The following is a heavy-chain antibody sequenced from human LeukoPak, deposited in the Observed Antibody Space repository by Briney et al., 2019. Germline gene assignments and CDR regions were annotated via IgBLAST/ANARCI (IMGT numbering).Heavy chain of an antibody. Sequence: SVEVSCKASGGTFSSYAISWVRQAPGQGLEWMGGIIPIFGTANYAQKFQGRVTITADESTSTAYMELSSLRSEDTAVYYCARESGYCSSTSCYGYYYYMDVWGKGTTVTVSS. V-gene: IGHV1-69*13. J-gene: IGHJ6*03. CDR3: ARESGYCSSTSCYGYYYYMDV. D-gene: IGHD2-2*01. CDR2: IIPIFGTA. CDR1: GGTFSSYA.